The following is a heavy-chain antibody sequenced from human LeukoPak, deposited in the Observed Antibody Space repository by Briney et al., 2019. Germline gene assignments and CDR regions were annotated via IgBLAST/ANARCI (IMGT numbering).Heavy chain of an antibody. Sequence: GGSLRLSCAASGFTFSSHSMNWIRQAPGKGLEWVSYISSSGSTIYYADSVKGRFTISRDNAKNSLYLQMNSLRAEDTAVYCCARMDYVRGSQFDPWGQGTLVTVSS. CDR1: GFTFSSHS. V-gene: IGHV3-48*04. D-gene: IGHD3-16*01. CDR2: ISSSGSTI. CDR3: ARMDYVRGSQFDP. J-gene: IGHJ5*02.